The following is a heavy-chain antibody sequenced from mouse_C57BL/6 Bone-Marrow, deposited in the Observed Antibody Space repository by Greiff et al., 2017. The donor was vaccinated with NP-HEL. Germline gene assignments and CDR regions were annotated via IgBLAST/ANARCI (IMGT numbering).Heavy chain of an antibody. CDR1: GYTFTSYW. Sequence: VQLQQPGAELVKPGASVKLSCKASGYTFTSYWMQWVKQRPGQGLEWIGEIDPSDSYTNYNQKFKGKATLTVDTSSSTAYMQLSSLTSEDSAVSSCARGGGSLRRGDYWGQGTSVTVSS. D-gene: IGHD2-12*01. J-gene: IGHJ4*01. CDR3: ARGGGSLRRGDY. V-gene: IGHV1-50*01. CDR2: IDPSDSYT.